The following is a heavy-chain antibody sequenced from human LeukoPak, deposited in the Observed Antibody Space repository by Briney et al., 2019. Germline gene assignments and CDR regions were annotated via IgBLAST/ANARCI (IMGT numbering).Heavy chain of an antibody. J-gene: IGHJ4*02. CDR3: ASAHYSNYVGGYLVY. CDR2: IYTSGST. D-gene: IGHD4-11*01. V-gene: IGHV4-61*02. CDR1: GGSISSGSHY. Sequence: PSETLSLTCTVSGGSISSGSHYWSWIRQPAGKGLEWIGRIYTSGSTNYNPSLKSRVTISVDTSKNQFSLKLSSVTAADTAVYYCASAHYSNYVGGYLVYWGQGTLVTVSS.